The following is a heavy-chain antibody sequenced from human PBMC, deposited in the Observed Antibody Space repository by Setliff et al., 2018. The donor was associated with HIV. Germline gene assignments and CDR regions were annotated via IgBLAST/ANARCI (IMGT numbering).Heavy chain of an antibody. J-gene: IGHJ4*02. Sequence: GASVKVSCKASGYTFTSYYIHWVRQAPGQGLEWMGIINPSGGSTSYAQKFQGRVTMTRDTSTSTVYMELSSLISEDTAVYYCARDYYDSSGYIFFPGLPDYWGQGTLVTVSS. CDR1: GYTFTSYY. CDR2: INPSGGST. CDR3: ARDYYDSSGYIFFPGLPDY. D-gene: IGHD3-22*01. V-gene: IGHV1-46*01.